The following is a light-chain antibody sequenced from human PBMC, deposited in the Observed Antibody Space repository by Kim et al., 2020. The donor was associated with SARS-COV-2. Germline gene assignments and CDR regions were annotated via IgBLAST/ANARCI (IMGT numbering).Light chain of an antibody. CDR3: CSYEGNYAFV. J-gene: IGLJ1*01. CDR1: GSYVGRYTY. CDR2: DVN. Sequence: GQSVTISCSGTGSYVGRYTYVSWYQQDPGKAPNLLIFDVNTLPSWVPVRFSCSKSGNTASLTISGLQAEDEATYYCCSYEGNYAFVFGTGTKVTVL. V-gene: IGLV2-11*01.